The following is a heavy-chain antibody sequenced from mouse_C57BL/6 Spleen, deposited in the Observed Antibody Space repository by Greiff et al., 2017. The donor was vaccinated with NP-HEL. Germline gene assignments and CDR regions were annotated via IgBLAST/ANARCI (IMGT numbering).Heavy chain of an antibody. V-gene: IGHV1-72*01. CDR3: SYGSSWDWFAY. J-gene: IGHJ3*01. CDR2: IDPNSGGT. CDR1: GYTFTSYW. Sequence: QVQLKQPGAELVKPGASVKLSCKASGYTFTSYWMHWVKQRPGRGLEWIGRIDPNSGGTKYNEKFKSKATLTVDKPSSTAYMQLSSLTSEDSAVYYCSYGSSWDWFAYWGQGTLVTVSA. D-gene: IGHD1-1*01.